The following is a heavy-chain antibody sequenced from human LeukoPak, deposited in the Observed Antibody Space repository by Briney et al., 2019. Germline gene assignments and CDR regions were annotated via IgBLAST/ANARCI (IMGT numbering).Heavy chain of an antibody. Sequence: ASVKVSCKASGYTLTGYYMHWVRQAPGQGLEWMGWINPNSGGTNYAQKFQGRVTMTRDTSISTAYMELSRLRSDDTAVYYCARSVRWSSGYPYWGQGTLVTVSS. D-gene: IGHD3-22*01. J-gene: IGHJ4*02. CDR3: ARSVRWSSGYPY. CDR1: GYTLTGYY. V-gene: IGHV1-2*02. CDR2: INPNSGGT.